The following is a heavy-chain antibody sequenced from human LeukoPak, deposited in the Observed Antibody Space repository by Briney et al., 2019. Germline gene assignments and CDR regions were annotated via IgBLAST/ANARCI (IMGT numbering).Heavy chain of an antibody. Sequence: PSETLSLTCTVSGGSISSYCWSWIRQPPGKGLEWIGYIYYSGSTNYNPSLKSRVTISVDTSKNQFSLKLSSVTAADTAVYYCARPSIRTYYYGSGSPWYFDYWGQGTLVTVSS. CDR1: GGSISSYC. D-gene: IGHD3-10*01. CDR3: ARPSIRTYYYGSGSPWYFDY. V-gene: IGHV4-59*12. CDR2: IYYSGST. J-gene: IGHJ4*02.